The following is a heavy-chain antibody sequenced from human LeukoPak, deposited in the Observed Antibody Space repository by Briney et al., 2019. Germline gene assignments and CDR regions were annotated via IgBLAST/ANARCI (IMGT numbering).Heavy chain of an antibody. V-gene: IGHV4-61*02. CDR1: GGSISSGSYY. CDR2: IYTSGST. D-gene: IGHD3-3*01. CDR3: ARDNYDFWSGSDNDWFDP. J-gene: IGHJ5*02. Sequence: SKTLSLTCTVSGGSISSGSYYWSWIRQPAGKGLEWIGRIYTSGSTNYNPSLKSRVTISVDTSKNQFSLKLSSVTAADTAVYYCARDNYDFWSGSDNDWFDPWGQGTLVTVSS.